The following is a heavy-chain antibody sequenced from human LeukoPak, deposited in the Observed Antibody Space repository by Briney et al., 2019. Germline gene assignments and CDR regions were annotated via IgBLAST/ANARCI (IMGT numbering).Heavy chain of an antibody. CDR2: IYTSGST. CDR3: ARDHDGDYWYYFDY. CDR1: GGPISSGSYY. V-gene: IGHV4-61*02. D-gene: IGHD4-17*01. J-gene: IGHJ4*02. Sequence: SETLSLTCTVSGGPISSGSYYWSWIRQPAGKGLEWIGRIYTSGSTNYNPSLKSRVTISVDTSKNQFSLKLSSVTAADTAVYYCARDHDGDYWYYFDYWGQGTLVTVSS.